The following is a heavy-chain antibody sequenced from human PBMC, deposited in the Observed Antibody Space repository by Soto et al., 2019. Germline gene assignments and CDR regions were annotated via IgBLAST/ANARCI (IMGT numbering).Heavy chain of an antibody. Sequence: QVQLVQSGAEVKKPGSSVRVSCTPSGGTFSSYTISWVLQAPGQGLEWMGRIVPITGMTRYAQKFQGRLTITAVTSTTAAYLELSTLTSEVSTVYFCTRGVASLVDSWGQGTKVTVSS. V-gene: IGHV1-69*02. CDR1: GGTFSSYT. J-gene: IGHJ4*02. CDR3: TRGVASLVDS. D-gene: IGHD2-15*01. CDR2: IVPITGMT.